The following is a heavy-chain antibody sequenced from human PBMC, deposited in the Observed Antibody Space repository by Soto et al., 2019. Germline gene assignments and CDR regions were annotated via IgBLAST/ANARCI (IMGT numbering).Heavy chain of an antibody. J-gene: IGHJ6*02. D-gene: IGHD3-9*01. Sequence: GGSLRLSCAASGFTFSSYAMSWVRQAPGKGLEWVSAISGSGGSTYYADSVKGRFTISRDNSKNTLYLQMNSLRAEDTAVYYCAKPTLSGDYDILTGYSYYYGMDVWGQGTTVTVSS. CDR1: GFTFSSYA. V-gene: IGHV3-23*01. CDR2: ISGSGGST. CDR3: AKPTLSGDYDILTGYSYYYGMDV.